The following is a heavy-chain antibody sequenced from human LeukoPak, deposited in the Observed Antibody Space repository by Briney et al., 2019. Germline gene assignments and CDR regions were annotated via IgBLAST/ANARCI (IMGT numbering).Heavy chain of an antibody. CDR3: ASAPRRGSIGGPDN. Sequence: KPSETLSLTCTVSGGSISSSSYYWGWIRQPPGKGLEWIGSIYYSGTTYYNPSLKSRVTISVDTSKNQFSLKLSSVTAADTAVYYCASAPRRGSIGGPDNWGQGTLVIVSS. J-gene: IGHJ4*02. V-gene: IGHV4-39*01. CDR1: GGSISSSSYY. D-gene: IGHD3-10*01. CDR2: IYYSGTT.